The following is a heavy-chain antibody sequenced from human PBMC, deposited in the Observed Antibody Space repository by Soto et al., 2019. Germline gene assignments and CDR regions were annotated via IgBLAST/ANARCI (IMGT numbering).Heavy chain of an antibody. CDR1: GFTFSSYA. D-gene: IGHD6-13*01. J-gene: IGHJ4*02. V-gene: IGHV3-30-3*01. Sequence: GGSLRLSCAASGFTFSSYAMHWVRQAPGKGLEWVAVISYDGSNKYYADSVKGRFTISRDNSKNTLYLQMNSLRAEDTAVYYCARDYPKMGIAAAGLPFDYWGQGTLVTVSS. CDR2: ISYDGSNK. CDR3: ARDYPKMGIAAAGLPFDY.